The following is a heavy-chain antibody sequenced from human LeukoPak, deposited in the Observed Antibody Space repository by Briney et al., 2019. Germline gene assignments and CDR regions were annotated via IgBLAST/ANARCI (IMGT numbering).Heavy chain of an antibody. CDR1: GFTFSSYG. D-gene: IGHD3-3*01. CDR3: AKGLLITILGSLDY. Sequence: AGGSLRLSCAASGFTFSSYGIHWVRQAPGKGLEWVSGITGSGRTTYYADSVKGRFTISRDNSKNSLYLQINSLRAEDTAVYYCAKGLLITILGSLDYWGQGTLVTVSS. J-gene: IGHJ4*02. V-gene: IGHV3-23*01. CDR2: ITGSGRTT.